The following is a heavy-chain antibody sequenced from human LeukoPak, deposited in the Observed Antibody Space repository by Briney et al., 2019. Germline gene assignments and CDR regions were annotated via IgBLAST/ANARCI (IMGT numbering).Heavy chain of an antibody. D-gene: IGHD1-26*01. V-gene: IGHV3-23*01. CDR1: GFTFSSYA. CDR2: ISGSGGST. Sequence: SGGSLRLSCAASGFTFSSYAMSWVRQAPGKGLEWVPAISGSGGSTYYADSVKGRFTISRDNSKNTLYLQMNSLRAEDTAVYYCAKGGGSYYGAPGYWGQGTLVTVSS. CDR3: AKGGGSYYGAPGY. J-gene: IGHJ4*02.